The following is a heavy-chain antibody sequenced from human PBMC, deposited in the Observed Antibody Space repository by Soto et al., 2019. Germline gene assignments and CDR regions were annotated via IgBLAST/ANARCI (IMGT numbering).Heavy chain of an antibody. CDR3: ARGSGYYDSSGYFYSDD. CDR1: GYTFTGYY. D-gene: IGHD3-22*01. V-gene: IGHV1-2*04. J-gene: IGHJ4*02. Sequence: ASVKVSCKASGYTFTGYYMHWVRQAPGQGLEWMGWINPNSGGTNYAQKFQGWVIMTRDTSISTAYMELSRLRSDDTALYYCARGSGYYDSSGYFYSDDWGQGTLVTVSS. CDR2: INPNSGGT.